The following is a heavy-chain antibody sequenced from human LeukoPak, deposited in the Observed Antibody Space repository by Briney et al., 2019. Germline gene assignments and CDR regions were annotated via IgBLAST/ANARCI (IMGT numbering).Heavy chain of an antibody. V-gene: IGHV1-2*02. CDR3: ARVDILTGYYHFDY. CDR2: INPNSGGT. CDR1: GYTFTGYY. J-gene: IGHJ4*02. D-gene: IGHD3-9*01. Sequence: ASVKVSCKASGYTFTGYYMHWVRQAPGQGLEWMGWINPNSGGTNYAQKFQGRVTMTRDTSISTAYMELRSLRSDDTAVYYCARVDILTGYYHFDYWGQGTLVTVSS.